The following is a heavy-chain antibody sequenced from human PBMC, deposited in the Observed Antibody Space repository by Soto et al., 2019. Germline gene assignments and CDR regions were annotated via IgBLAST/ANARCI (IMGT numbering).Heavy chain of an antibody. D-gene: IGHD2-15*01. Sequence: TLSLTCTVSGGSISSGGYYWSWIRQHPGKGLEWIGYIYYSGSTYYNPSLKSRVTISVDTSKNQFSLKLSSVTAADTAVYYCATALSGKAVVGAFDIWGQGTMVTVSS. CDR2: IYYSGST. CDR3: ATALSGKAVVGAFDI. J-gene: IGHJ3*02. CDR1: GGSISSGGYY. V-gene: IGHV4-31*03.